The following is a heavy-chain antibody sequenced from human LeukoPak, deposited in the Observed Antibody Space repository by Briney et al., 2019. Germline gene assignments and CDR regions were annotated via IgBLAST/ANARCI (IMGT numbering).Heavy chain of an antibody. V-gene: IGHV3-64*01. J-gene: IGHJ6*03. CDR3: TRLDILTSSYYMDV. CDR1: GITFSTSV. Sequence: GGSLRLSCEVSGITFSTSVMHWVRQGPGKGLEYVSGISDNGVGTYYASSVKGRFIISRDNSKNTAYLQMNSLKTEDTAVYYCTRLDILTSSYYMDVWGKGTTVTVSS. CDR2: ISDNGVGT. D-gene: IGHD3-9*01.